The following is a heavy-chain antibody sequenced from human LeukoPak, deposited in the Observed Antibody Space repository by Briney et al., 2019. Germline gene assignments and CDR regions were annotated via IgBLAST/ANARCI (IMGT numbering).Heavy chain of an antibody. CDR2: IIPIFGTA. J-gene: IGHJ6*02. Sequence: PGSSVKVSCKASGGTFSSYAISWVRQAPGQGLEWMGGIIPIFGTANYAQKFQGRVTITADESTSTAYIELSSLRSEDTAVYYCARGETVTTVHQYYYYGMDVWGQGTTVTVSS. CDR1: GGTFSSYA. CDR3: ARGETVTTVHQYYYYGMDV. V-gene: IGHV1-69*01. D-gene: IGHD4-11*01.